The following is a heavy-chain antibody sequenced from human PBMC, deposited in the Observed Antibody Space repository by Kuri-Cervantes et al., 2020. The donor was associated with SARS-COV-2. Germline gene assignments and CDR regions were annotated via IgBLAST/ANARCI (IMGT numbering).Heavy chain of an antibody. CDR1: GYTLASYG. Sequence: ASVKVSCKASGYTLASYGLSWVRQAPGQGLEWMGWISAYNGNTNYAQKFQGRVTITADESTSTAYMELSSLRSEDTAVYYCALGTTGTDYGMDVWGQGTTVTVSS. CDR2: ISAYNGNT. J-gene: IGHJ6*02. D-gene: IGHD1-1*01. CDR3: ALGTTGTDYGMDV. V-gene: IGHV1-18*01.